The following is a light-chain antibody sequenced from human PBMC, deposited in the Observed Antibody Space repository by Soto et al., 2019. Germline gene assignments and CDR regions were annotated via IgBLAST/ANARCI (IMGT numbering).Light chain of an antibody. CDR1: QSVLYSSNNKNY. V-gene: IGKV4-1*01. Sequence: DIVMTQSPDSLAVSLGERATINCKSSQSVLYSSNNKNYLAWYQQKPGQPPKLLIQWASTRESGVPDRFSGSGSGTDFTLTISSLQAEDVAVYYCQQYYGAPIAFGGGTKVEIK. CDR2: WAS. CDR3: QQYYGAPIA. J-gene: IGKJ4*01.